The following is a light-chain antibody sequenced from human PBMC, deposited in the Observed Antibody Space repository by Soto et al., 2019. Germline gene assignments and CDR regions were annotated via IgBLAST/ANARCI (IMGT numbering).Light chain of an antibody. CDR3: QQSYSYPPI. CDR2: AAS. V-gene: IGKV1-8*01. J-gene: IGKJ2*01. CDR1: QAISNY. Sequence: AIRMTQSPSSFSASTGDRVTITSRASQAISNYLAWYQQKPGKAPNLLIYAASTLQSGVPSRFSGSGSGKDFTLTISYLQSEDFATYFCQQSYSYPPIFGQGTKLEIK.